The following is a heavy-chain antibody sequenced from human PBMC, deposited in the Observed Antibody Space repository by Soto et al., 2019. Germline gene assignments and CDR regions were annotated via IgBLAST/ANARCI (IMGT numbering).Heavy chain of an antibody. CDR1: GYTFTSYD. D-gene: IGHD3-3*01. CDR3: ARPHSLEWYDAFDI. CDR2: MNPNSGNT. J-gene: IGHJ3*02. V-gene: IGHV1-8*01. Sequence: ASVKVSCKASGYTFTSYDTNWVRQATGQGLEWMGWMNPNSGNTGYAQKFQGRVTMTRNTSISTAYMELSSLRSEDTAVYYCARPHSLEWYDAFDIWGQGTMVTVSS.